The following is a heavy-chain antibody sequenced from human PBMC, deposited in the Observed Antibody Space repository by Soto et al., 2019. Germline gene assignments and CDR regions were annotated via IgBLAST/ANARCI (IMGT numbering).Heavy chain of an antibody. Sequence: QVQMVQSGAEVKKPGASVKVSCKVSGYTLTELSIHWVRQPPGKGLEWMGGFDPEDIKTIYAQTFQGRVTMTEDRSTDTAYMELSSLRSEDTAVYYCATLADYFGSGSFPSYFDYWGQGTLVTVSS. CDR1: GYTLTELS. CDR3: ATLADYFGSGSFPSYFDY. CDR2: FDPEDIKT. D-gene: IGHD3-10*01. V-gene: IGHV1-24*01. J-gene: IGHJ4*02.